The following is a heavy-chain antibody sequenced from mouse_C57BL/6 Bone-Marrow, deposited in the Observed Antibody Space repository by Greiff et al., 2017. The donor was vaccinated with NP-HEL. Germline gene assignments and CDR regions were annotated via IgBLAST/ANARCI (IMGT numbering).Heavy chain of an antibody. Sequence: VQLQQPGAELVKPGASVKLSCKASGYTFTSYWMHWVKQRPGQGLEWIGMIHPNSGSTNYNEKFKSKATLTVDTSSSTAYMQLSSLTSEDSAVYFCAALTTVSYYAMDYWGQGTSVTVAS. J-gene: IGHJ4*01. CDR1: GYTFTSYW. D-gene: IGHD1-1*01. CDR3: AALTTVSYYAMDY. V-gene: IGHV1-64*01. CDR2: IHPNSGST.